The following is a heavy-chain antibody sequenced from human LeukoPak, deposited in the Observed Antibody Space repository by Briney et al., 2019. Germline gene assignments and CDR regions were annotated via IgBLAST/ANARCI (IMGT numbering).Heavy chain of an antibody. CDR1: GYTFTSYA. Sequence: ASVKDSCKASGYTFTSYAMHWVRQAPGQRLEWMGWINAGNGNTKFSQKFQGRVTINRDTSASTVYMELSSLRSEDTAVYYCARAYYDSGSYNQNWFDPWGQGTLVTVSS. D-gene: IGHD3-10*01. CDR2: INAGNGNT. J-gene: IGHJ5*02. CDR3: ARAYYDSGSYNQNWFDP. V-gene: IGHV1-3*01.